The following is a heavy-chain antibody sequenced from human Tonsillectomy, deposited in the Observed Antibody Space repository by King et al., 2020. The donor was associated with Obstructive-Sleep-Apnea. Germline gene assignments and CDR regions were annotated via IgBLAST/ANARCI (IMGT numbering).Heavy chain of an antibody. CDR2: IIPIFGTT. Sequence: LVQSGAGVKKPGSSVKVSCKASGGTFSTYAISWVRQAPGQGLEWMGGIIPIFGTTNYAQKFQGRVTITADEATSTAYMELSSLRSEDTAVYYCARAPSGYRTYEPLYYWGQGTLVTVSS. V-gene: IGHV1-69*01. J-gene: IGHJ4*02. CDR1: GGTFSTYA. D-gene: IGHD5-12*01. CDR3: ARAPSGYRTYEPLYY.